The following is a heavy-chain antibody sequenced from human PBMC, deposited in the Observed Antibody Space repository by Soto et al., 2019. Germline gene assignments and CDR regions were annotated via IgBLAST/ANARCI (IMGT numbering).Heavy chain of an antibody. Sequence: QVQLQESGPGLVKPSETLSLTCTVSGGSISSYYWSWIRQPPGQGLEWIAYIYYSGSTNYNPSLKSRVTISVDTSKNQFSPKLSSVTAADTAVYYCARHYDGGTGYYYYGMDVWGQGTTVTVSS. CDR2: IYYSGST. CDR1: GGSISSYY. D-gene: IGHD2-15*01. J-gene: IGHJ6*02. CDR3: ARHYDGGTGYYYYGMDV. V-gene: IGHV4-59*08.